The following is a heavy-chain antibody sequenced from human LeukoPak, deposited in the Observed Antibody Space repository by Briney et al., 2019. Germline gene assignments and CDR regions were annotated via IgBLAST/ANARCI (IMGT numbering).Heavy chain of an antibody. V-gene: IGHV3-30-3*01. CDR3: AKGMNWFDP. CDR2: ISYDGSNK. J-gene: IGHJ5*02. CDR1: GFTFGSYA. Sequence: GGSLRLSCAASGFTFGSYAMHWVRQAPGKGLEWVAVISYDGSNKYYADSVKGRFTISRDNSKNTLYLQMNSLRAEDTAVYYCAKGMNWFDPWGQGTLVTVSS.